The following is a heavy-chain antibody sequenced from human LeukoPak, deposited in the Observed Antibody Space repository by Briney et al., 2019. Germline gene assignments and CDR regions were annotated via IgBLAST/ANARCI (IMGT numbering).Heavy chain of an antibody. CDR3: ARAGPYQLPPRPVDY. V-gene: IGHV3-33*01. CDR1: GFNFSDYG. CDR2: IWYDGSNE. Sequence: GGSLRLSCAASGFNFSDYGMHWVRQAPGKGLEWLAVIWYDGSNEYYADSVKGRFAISRDDSKNTLSLQMHTLRAEDTAVYYCARAGPYQLPPRPVDYWGQGTLVTVSS. D-gene: IGHD2-2*01. J-gene: IGHJ4*02.